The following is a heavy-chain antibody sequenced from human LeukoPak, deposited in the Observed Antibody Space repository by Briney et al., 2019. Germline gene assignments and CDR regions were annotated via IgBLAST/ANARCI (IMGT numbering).Heavy chain of an antibody. V-gene: IGHV3-33*06. CDR2: IWYDRSNK. J-gene: IGHJ4*02. D-gene: IGHD3-3*01. CDR3: AKGGDDFWSGYLPFDY. CDR1: GFTFSSYA. Sequence: PGRSLRLSCAASGFTFSSYAMHWVRQAPGKGLEWVAVIWYDRSNKYYADSVKGRFTISRDNSNNTLYLQMNSLTAEDTAVYYCAKGGDDFWSGYLPFDYWGQGTLVTVSS.